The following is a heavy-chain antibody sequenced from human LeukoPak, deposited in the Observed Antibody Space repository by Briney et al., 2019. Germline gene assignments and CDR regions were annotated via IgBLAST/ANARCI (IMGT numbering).Heavy chain of an antibody. CDR3: GKDCKLVDY. V-gene: IGHV3-30*18. CDR2: ISYDGSNK. J-gene: IGHJ4*02. CDR1: GFTFSSYG. D-gene: IGHD1-1*01. Sequence: GRSLRLSCAASGFTFSSYGMHWVRQAPGKGLEWVAVISYDGSNKYYEDSVKGRFTISRDNSKNTLYLQMNSLRAEDTAVYYCGKDCKLVDYWGQGTLVTVSS.